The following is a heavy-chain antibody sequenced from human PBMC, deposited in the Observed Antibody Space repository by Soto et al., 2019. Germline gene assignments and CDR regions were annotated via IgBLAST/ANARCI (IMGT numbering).Heavy chain of an antibody. Sequence: PSETLSLTCTLSGGSISTYYWSWIRQPPGKGLERIGYIYYRGNTNYNPSFKSRVTISLDTSKNQFSLRLSSVTAADTAVYYCARHPGYYDVLTGYSTYYFDSWGQGTLVTVSS. CDR2: IYYRGNT. V-gene: IGHV4-59*08. D-gene: IGHD3-9*01. CDR3: ARHPGYYDVLTGYSTYYFDS. J-gene: IGHJ4*02. CDR1: GGSISTYY.